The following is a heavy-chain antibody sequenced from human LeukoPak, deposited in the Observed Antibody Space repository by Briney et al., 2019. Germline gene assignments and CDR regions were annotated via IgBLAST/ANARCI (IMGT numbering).Heavy chain of an antibody. J-gene: IGHJ1*01. D-gene: IGHD3-16*01. CDR2: IYHSGST. CDR1: GGSISSGGYY. V-gene: IGHV4-30-2*01. CDR3: ARTLSMITFGGVIEYFQH. Sequence: SETLSLTCTVSGGSISSGGYYWSWIRQPPGKGLEWIGYIYHSGSTYYNPSLKSRVTIPVDTSKNQFSLKLSSVTAADTAVYYCARTLSMITFGGVIEYFQHWGQGTLVTVSS.